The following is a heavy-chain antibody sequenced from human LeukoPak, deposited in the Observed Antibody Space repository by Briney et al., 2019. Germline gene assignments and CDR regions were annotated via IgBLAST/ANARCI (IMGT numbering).Heavy chain of an antibody. CDR1: GFTFSSYG. J-gene: IGHJ6*03. CDR3: ARLPGNYYYYYMDV. CDR2: IWYDGSNK. Sequence: GRSLRLSCAASGFTFSSYGMHWVRQAPGKGLEWVAVIWYDGSNKYYADSVKGRFTISRDNSKNTLYLQMNSLRAEDTAVYYCARLPGNYYYYYMDVWGKGTTVTVSS. V-gene: IGHV3-33*01. D-gene: IGHD1-14*01.